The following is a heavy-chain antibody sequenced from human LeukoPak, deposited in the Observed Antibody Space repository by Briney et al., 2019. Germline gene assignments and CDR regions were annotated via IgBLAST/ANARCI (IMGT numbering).Heavy chain of an antibody. CDR1: GGSISSGGYY. CDR2: IYYSGST. Sequence: SETLSLTCSVSGGSISSGGYYWSWIRQHPGKGLEWIGYIYYSGSTYYNPSLKSRVTISVDTSKNQFSLKLSSVTAADTAVYYCARARREYCSGGSCYGAYYYYYYMDVWGKGTTVTVSS. D-gene: IGHD2-15*01. V-gene: IGHV4-31*03. CDR3: ARARREYCSGGSCYGAYYYYYYMDV. J-gene: IGHJ6*03.